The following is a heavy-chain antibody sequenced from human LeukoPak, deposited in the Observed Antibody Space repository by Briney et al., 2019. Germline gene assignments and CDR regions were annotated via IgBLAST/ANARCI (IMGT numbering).Heavy chain of an antibody. CDR2: ISWNSGSI. CDR1: GFTFDDYA. Sequence: PGRSLRLSCAASGFTFDDYAMHWVRQAPGKGLEWVSGISWNSGSIGYADSVKGRFTISRDNAKNSLYLQMNSLRAEDTALYYCAKDSSRYSGSYEGDEGNAFDIWGQGTMVTVSS. J-gene: IGHJ3*02. V-gene: IGHV3-9*01. D-gene: IGHD1-26*01. CDR3: AKDSSRYSGSYEGDEGNAFDI.